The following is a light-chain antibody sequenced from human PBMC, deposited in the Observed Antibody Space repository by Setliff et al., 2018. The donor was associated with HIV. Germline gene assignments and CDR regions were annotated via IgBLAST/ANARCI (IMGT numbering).Light chain of an antibody. CDR1: TSDVGNYNY. CDR2: DVS. V-gene: IGLV2-11*01. Sequence: QSALTQPRSVSGSPGQTVTLSCTGSTSDVGNYNYVSWYQQYPGKAPKLIIFDVSRRPSGVPDRFSGSKSQNTASLTISGLQPEDEADYYCCSYGSSDTFVFGTGTKVTVL. CDR3: CSYGSSDTFV. J-gene: IGLJ1*01.